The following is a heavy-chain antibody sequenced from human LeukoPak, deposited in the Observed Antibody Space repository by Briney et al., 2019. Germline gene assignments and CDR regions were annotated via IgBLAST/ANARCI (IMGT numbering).Heavy chain of an antibody. CDR3: ARPRVAAAFGD. D-gene: IGHD6-13*01. V-gene: IGHV4-34*01. CDR2: INHSGST. Sequence: SETLSLTCAVYGGSFSGYYWSWIRQPPGKGLEWIGEINHSGSTNYNPSLKSRVTISVDTSKNQFSLKLSSVIAADTAVYYCARPRVAAAFGDWGQGTLVTVSS. J-gene: IGHJ4*02. CDR1: GGSFSGYY.